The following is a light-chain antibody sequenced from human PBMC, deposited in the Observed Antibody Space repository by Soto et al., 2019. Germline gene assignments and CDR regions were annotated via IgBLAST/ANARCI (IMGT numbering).Light chain of an antibody. V-gene: IGLV2-14*03. CDR1: PSDIGAYNY. CDR2: DVT. J-gene: IGLJ2*01. CDR3: GSYTISSTLMI. Sequence: QSVLTQPASVSGSPGQSITISCSGTPSDIGAYNYVSWYQHLPGKAPKVIIYDVTNRPSGVSSRFSGSKSGTTASLTISGLRAEDEAKYYCGSYTISSTLMIFGGGTQLTVL.